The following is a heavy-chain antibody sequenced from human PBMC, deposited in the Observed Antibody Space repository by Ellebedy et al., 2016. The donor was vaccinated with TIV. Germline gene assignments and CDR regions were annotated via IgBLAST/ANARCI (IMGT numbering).Heavy chain of an antibody. Sequence: GESLKISCAASGFQFSDFTMHWVRHAPGRGLEWVSSIRSSSDNIYYADSLQGRFTVPRDNAKNSLYLQMNSLRAEDTAVYYCARDHLAEGSGTYSSWFDPWGQGTLVTVSS. CDR3: ARDHLAEGSGTYSSWFDP. CDR1: GFQFSDFT. V-gene: IGHV3-21*01. CDR2: IRSSSDNI. J-gene: IGHJ5*02. D-gene: IGHD3-10*01.